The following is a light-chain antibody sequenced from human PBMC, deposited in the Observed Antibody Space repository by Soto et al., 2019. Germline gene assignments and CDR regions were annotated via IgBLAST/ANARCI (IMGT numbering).Light chain of an antibody. CDR2: DTT. J-gene: IGKJ1*01. Sequence: IDLTQSPGTLSLSPGDRVTLSCSASERVLAPYFAWYQQKPGHSPTLLIYDTTKRATGTPDRFSGGGSGTEFTLTISRLEPEDAGTYYCQTFGGFLRQLTFGPGTKV. CDR1: ERVLAPY. CDR3: QTFGGFLRQLT. V-gene: IGKV3-20*01.